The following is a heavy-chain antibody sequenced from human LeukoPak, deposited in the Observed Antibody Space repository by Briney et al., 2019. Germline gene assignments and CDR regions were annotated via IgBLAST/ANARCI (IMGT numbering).Heavy chain of an antibody. J-gene: IGHJ4*02. V-gene: IGHV3-15*01. CDR1: GFTFSTAW. CDR2: IKNKGDGGTT. CDR3: ITVIVGGGY. Sequence: PGGSLRLSCAASGFTFSTAWMSWVRQAPGKGLEWVGRIKNKGDGGTTDYAAPVKGRFTISRDDSKNTLYLQMNSLKAEDTALYYCITVIVGGGYWGPGTLVTVSS. D-gene: IGHD1-26*01.